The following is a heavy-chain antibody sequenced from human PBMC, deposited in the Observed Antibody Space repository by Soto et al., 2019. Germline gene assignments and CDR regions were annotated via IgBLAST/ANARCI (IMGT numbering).Heavy chain of an antibody. V-gene: IGHV3-30*03. CDR3: ARDRYSSSPGHLED. CDR1: GLVFRNYG. J-gene: IGHJ4*02. D-gene: IGHD6-19*01. Sequence: GGSLRLSCTASGLVFRNYGMHWVRQAPGKGLEWVAVISDDGSNKNYADSMKGRLTISRDNSKSTLFLQMNRLRVEDTAIYYCARDRYSSSPGHLEDWGQGTLVTVSS. CDR2: ISDDGSNK.